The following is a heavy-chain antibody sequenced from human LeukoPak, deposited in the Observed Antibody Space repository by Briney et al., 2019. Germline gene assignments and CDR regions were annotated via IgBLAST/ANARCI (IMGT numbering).Heavy chain of an antibody. D-gene: IGHD2-2*03. CDR2: IKQDGSEK. V-gene: IGHV3-7*01. Sequence: PGGSLRLSCAASGFTFSSYWMNWVRQAPGKGLEWVANIKQDGSEKYYVDSVKGRFTISRDNAKNSLYLQMNSLRAEDTAVYYCARRFMDKSPSFDYWGQGTLVTVSS. CDR1: GFTFSSYW. J-gene: IGHJ4*02. CDR3: ARRFMDKSPSFDY.